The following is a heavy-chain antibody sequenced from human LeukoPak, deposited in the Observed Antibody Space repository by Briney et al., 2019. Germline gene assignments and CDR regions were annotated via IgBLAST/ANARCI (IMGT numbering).Heavy chain of an antibody. J-gene: IGHJ4*02. D-gene: IGHD1-26*01. V-gene: IGHV1-2*02. Sequence: ASVKVSCKASGYTFSGYYMHWVRQAPGQGLEWVGWINPNSGGTNYAQKFQGRVTMTTDTSTSTAYMELRSLRSDDTAVYYCARDAPELKWELLRLSDYWGQGTLVTVSS. CDR1: GYTFSGYY. CDR3: ARDAPELKWELLRLSDY. CDR2: INPNSGGT.